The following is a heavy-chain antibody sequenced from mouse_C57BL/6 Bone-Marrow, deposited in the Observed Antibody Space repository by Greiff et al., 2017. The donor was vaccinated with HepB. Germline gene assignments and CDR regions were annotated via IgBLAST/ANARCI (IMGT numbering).Heavy chain of an antibody. CDR3: ARWDYFAY. D-gene: IGHD2-4*01. Sequence: EVHLVESGPVLVKPGASVKMSCKASGYTFTDYYMNWVKQSHGKSLEWIGVINPYNGGTSYNQKFKGKATLTVDKSSSTAYMELNSLTSEDSAVYYCARWDYFAYWGQGTLVTVSA. V-gene: IGHV1-19*01. CDR1: GYTFTDYY. J-gene: IGHJ3*01. CDR2: INPYNGGT.